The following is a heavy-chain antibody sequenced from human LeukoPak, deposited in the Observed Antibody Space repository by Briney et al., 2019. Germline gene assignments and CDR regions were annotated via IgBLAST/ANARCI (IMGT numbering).Heavy chain of an antibody. J-gene: IGHJ6*03. CDR2: IKQDGSDK. CDR1: GFTFFSYW. Sequence: PGGSLRLSCEASGFTFFSYWMSWVRQAPGKRLEWVANIKQDGSDKYYVDSVKGRFTISRDNAKNSLYLQMNSVRAEDTAVYYCARETYSSSWSAKFYYYYYMDVWGKGTTVTVSS. V-gene: IGHV3-7*01. CDR3: ARETYSSSWSAKFYYYYYMDV. D-gene: IGHD6-13*01.